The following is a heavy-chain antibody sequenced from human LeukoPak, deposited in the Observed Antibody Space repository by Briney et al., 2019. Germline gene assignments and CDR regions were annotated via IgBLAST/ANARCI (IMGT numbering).Heavy chain of an antibody. CDR2: IKQDGSEK. CDR3: ARNPDSSGYYPDFGY. D-gene: IGHD3-22*01. V-gene: IGHV3-7*01. J-gene: IGHJ4*02. Sequence: PGGSLRLSCAASGFTFSSYWMSWVRQAPGKGLEWVANIKQDGSEKYYVDSVKGRFTISRDNAKNSLYLQMNSLRAEDTAVYYCARNPDSSGYYPDFGYWGQGTLVTVSS. CDR1: GFTFSSYW.